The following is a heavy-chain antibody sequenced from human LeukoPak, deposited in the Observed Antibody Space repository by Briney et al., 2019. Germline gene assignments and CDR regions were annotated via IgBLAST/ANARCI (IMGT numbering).Heavy chain of an antibody. V-gene: IGHV3-9*01. J-gene: IGHJ4*02. D-gene: IGHD5-12*01. Sequence: PGGSLRLSCAASGFIFSSDGMNWVRQAPGKGLEWVSAITWNSGNLDYADSVKGRFTISRDNSKKSLYLQMNSLRVDDTAVYYCAKGHSGYDPLFFWGQGALVTVSS. CDR1: GFIFSSDG. CDR3: AKGHSGYDPLFF. CDR2: ITWNSGNL.